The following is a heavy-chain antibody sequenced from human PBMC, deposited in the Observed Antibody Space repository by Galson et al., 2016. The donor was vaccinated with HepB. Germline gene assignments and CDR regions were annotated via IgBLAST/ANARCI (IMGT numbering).Heavy chain of an antibody. D-gene: IGHD6-19*01. CDR2: LYYDGRT. J-gene: IGHJ4*02. CDR3: ARLCCTGWDFGKLHCFDF. CDR1: GDSIRSSTYY. Sequence: ETLSLTCTVSGDSIRSSTYYWGWIRQPPGKGLQWIGTLYYDGRTYFNPSLKSRLSMSVDTSRGQFSLRLRSVTATDTAVYFCARLCCTGWDFGKLHCFDFWGQGALVTVSS. V-gene: IGHV4-39*07.